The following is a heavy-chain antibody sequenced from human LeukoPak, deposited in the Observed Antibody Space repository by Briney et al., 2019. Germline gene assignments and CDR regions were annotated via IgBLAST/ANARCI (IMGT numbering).Heavy chain of an antibody. CDR3: ARAIIGAGGDDWLPRGGY. CDR2: INPNSGGT. D-gene: IGHD3-9*01. Sequence: GASVKVSCKASGYTFTGYYMHWVRQAPGQGLEWMGWINPNSGGTNYAQKFQGRVTMTRDTSISTAYMELSRLRSDDTAVYYCARAIIGAGGDDWLPRGGYWGQGTLVTVSS. CDR1: GYTFTGYY. V-gene: IGHV1-2*02. J-gene: IGHJ4*02.